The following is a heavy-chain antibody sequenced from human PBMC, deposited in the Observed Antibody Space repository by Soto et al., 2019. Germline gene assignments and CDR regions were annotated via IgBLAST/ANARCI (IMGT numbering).Heavy chain of an antibody. CDR2: INAGNGNT. J-gene: IGHJ4*02. CDR3: ARSHPSSLYSPGHCDY. D-gene: IGHD2-15*01. CDR1: GYSFINNA. Sequence: ASVKVSCKASGYSFINNAIHWVRQAPGQGLEWMGWINAGNGNTKYSQKLQGRVTITRETSANTAYMEVSSLTSEDTAIYYCARSHPSSLYSPGHCDYWGQGTLVTVSS. V-gene: IGHV1-3*01.